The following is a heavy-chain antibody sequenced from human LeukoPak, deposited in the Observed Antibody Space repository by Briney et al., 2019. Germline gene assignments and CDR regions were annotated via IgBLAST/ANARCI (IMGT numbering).Heavy chain of an antibody. D-gene: IGHD6-19*01. CDR2: IYYSGST. CDR1: GGSISSYY. J-gene: IGHJ5*02. CDR3: ARHGYSSGSLAWFDP. Sequence: SETLSLTCTAAGGSISSYYWSWIRQPPGKGLEWIGYIYYSGSTNYNPSLKSRVTISVDTSKNQFSLKLSSVTAADTAVYYCARHGYSSGSLAWFDPWGQGTQVTVSS. V-gene: IGHV4-59*01.